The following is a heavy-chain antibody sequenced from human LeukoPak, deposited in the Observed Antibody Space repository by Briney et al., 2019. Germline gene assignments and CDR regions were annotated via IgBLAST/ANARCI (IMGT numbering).Heavy chain of an antibody. Sequence: SETLSLTCTVSGGSISSYYWSWIRQPPGKGLEWIGYIYYSGSTNYDPSLKSRVTISVDTSKNQFSLKLSSVTAADTAVYYCARALGVGDYVGFDYWGQGTLVTVSS. D-gene: IGHD4-17*01. V-gene: IGHV4-59*01. CDR3: ARALGVGDYVGFDY. CDR2: IYYSGST. CDR1: GGSISSYY. J-gene: IGHJ4*02.